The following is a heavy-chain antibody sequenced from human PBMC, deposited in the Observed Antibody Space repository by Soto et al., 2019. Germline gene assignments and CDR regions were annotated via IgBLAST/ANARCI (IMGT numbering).Heavy chain of an antibody. D-gene: IGHD6-6*01. CDR3: ARDLSSSSWFDP. CDR1: GYTFTSYS. CDR2: IIPIFGTA. Sequence: ASVKVSCKASGYTFTSYSMHWVRQAPGQRLEWMGGIIPIFGTANYAQKFQGRVTITADESTSTAYMELSSLRSEDTAVYYCARDLSSSSWFDPWGQGTLVTVSS. V-gene: IGHV1-69*13. J-gene: IGHJ5*02.